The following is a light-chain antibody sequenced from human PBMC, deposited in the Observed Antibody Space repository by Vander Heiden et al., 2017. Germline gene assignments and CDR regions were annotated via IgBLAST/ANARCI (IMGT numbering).Light chain of an antibody. CDR2: GAA. CDR1: QSDSSSS. J-gene: IGKJ4*01. Sequence: IVLTQLPRSLSLSPGERATLSGRASQSDSSSSLAWYHQKHRQAPRLLIYGAASRAAGIPHRFSGSGSGGDFSLPISRLEPDDYAVYYYQQYGSSRCLTFGGGTKVEIK. CDR3: QQYGSSRCLT. V-gene: IGKV3-20*01.